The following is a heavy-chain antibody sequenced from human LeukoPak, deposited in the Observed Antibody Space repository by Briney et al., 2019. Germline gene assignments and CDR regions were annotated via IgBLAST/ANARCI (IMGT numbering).Heavy chain of an antibody. J-gene: IGHJ1*01. D-gene: IGHD6-13*01. V-gene: IGHV1-8*03. Sequence: ASVKVSCKASGYTFTSLDINWVRQATGQGLEWMGWMNPNSGDTAYAQNFQGRVTISRTTSQSTAYMELSSLRSEDTAVYYCARAPPIIAAAGTFQHWGQGTLVTVSS. CDR3: ARAPPIIAAAGTFQH. CDR2: MNPNSGDT. CDR1: GYTFTSLD.